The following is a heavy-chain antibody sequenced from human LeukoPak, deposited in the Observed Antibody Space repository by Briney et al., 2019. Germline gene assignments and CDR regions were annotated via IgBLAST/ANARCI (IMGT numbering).Heavy chain of an antibody. Sequence: SETLSLTCTVSGGSISSGGYYWSWIRQHPGTGLEWIGYIYYSGSTYYNPSLKSRVTISVDTSKNQFSLKLSSVTAADTAVYYCARGSSVTTSFVDYWGQGTLVTVSS. J-gene: IGHJ4*02. D-gene: IGHD4-17*01. CDR2: IYYSGST. CDR1: GGSISSGGYY. V-gene: IGHV4-31*03. CDR3: ARGSSVTTSFVDY.